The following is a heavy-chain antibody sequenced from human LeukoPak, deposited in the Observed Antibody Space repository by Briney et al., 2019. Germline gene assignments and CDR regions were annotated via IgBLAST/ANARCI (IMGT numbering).Heavy chain of an antibody. CDR2: IYYSGST. V-gene: IGHV4-30-4*01. D-gene: IGHD2-2*01. J-gene: IGHJ4*02. CDR3: ARGEDIVVGAKFDS. Sequence: PSETLSLTCTVSGGSISSGDYYWSWIRQPPGKGLEWIGYIYYSGSTYYNPSLKSRVTISVDTSKNQFSLKLSSVTAADTAVYYCARGEDIVVGAKFDSWGQGTLVTVSS. CDR1: GGSISSGDYY.